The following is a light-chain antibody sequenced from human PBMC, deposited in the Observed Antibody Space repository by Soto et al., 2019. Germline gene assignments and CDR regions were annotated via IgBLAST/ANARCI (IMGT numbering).Light chain of an antibody. CDR3: HRSNNWPLT. CDR1: QGIGDT. Sequence: VVRTSRAALCGSQGEGCTRSGRASQGIGDTLAWYQHNPGHTPRLLIYDTSTRATGVPTRFSCSRSGAEFTLTINSLQSEDFAVYYCHRSNNWPLTFGGGTKVDIK. J-gene: IGKJ4*01. V-gene: IGKV3-15*01. CDR2: DTS.